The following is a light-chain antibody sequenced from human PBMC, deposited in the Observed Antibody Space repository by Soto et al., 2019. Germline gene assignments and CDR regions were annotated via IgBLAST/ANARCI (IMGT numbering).Light chain of an antibody. CDR2: DVS. Sequence: QSALTQPASVSGSLGQSITISCTGTSGDVGTYDYVSWYQQHPGKAPKLLIFDVSSRPSGISDRFSGSKSGNTASLTISGLEAEDEADYYCNSYVTNNVAFGGGTQLTVL. CDR3: NSYVTNNVA. J-gene: IGLJ2*01. CDR1: SGDVGTYDY. V-gene: IGLV2-14*03.